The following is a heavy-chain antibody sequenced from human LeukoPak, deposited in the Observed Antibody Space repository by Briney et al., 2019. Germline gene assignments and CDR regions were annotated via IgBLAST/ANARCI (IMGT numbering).Heavy chain of an antibody. V-gene: IGHV4-31*03. CDR1: GGSISRSGYY. D-gene: IGHD6-6*01. Sequence: SETLSLTCTVSGGSISRSGYYWSWIRQHPGKGLEWIGYIYYSGSTYYNPSLKSRVTISVDTSKNQFSLKLSSVTAADPAVYYCARDLRSSSSSGINYYGMDVWGQGTTVTVSS. CDR2: IYYSGST. J-gene: IGHJ6*02. CDR3: ARDLRSSSSSGINYYGMDV.